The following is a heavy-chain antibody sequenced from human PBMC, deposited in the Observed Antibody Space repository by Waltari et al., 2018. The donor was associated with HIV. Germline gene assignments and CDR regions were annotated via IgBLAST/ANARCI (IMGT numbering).Heavy chain of an antibody. CDR2: IYYSGST. CDR3: ARGFRIRSSGSYHISGMDV. V-gene: IGHV4-59*01. J-gene: IGHJ6*02. Sequence: QVQLQESGPGLVKPSETLSLTCTVSGGSISSYYWSWIRQPPGKGLEWIGYIYYSGSTNYNPSLKSRVTISVDTSKNQFSLKLSSVTAADTAVYYCARGFRIRSSGSYHISGMDVWGQGTTVTVSS. D-gene: IGHD3-10*01. CDR1: GGSISSYY.